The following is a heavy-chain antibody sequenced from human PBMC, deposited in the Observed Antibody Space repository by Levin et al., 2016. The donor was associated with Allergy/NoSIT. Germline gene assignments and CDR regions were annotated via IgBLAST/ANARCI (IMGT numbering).Heavy chain of an antibody. Sequence: SETLSLTCTVSGGSISSSSYYWGWIRQPPGKGLEWIGSIYYSGSTYYNPSLKSRVTISVDTSKNQFSLKLSSVTAADTAVYYCARLGPGLGTSWEIDYWGQGTLVTVSS. CDR2: IYYSGST. J-gene: IGHJ4*02. CDR3: ARLGPGLGTSWEIDY. CDR1: GGSISSSSYY. V-gene: IGHV4-39*01. D-gene: IGHD1-26*01.